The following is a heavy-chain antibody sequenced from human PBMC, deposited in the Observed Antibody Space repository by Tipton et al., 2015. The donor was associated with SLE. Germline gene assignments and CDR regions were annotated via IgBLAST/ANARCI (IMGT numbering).Heavy chain of an antibody. CDR1: GGSLSSYY. D-gene: IGHD1-1*01. CDR2: IFHSGST. V-gene: IGHV4-59*08. Sequence: TLSLTCTVSGGSLSSYYWSWIRQSPEKGLEWIGEIFHSGSTNYRPSLKSRVIISVDKSKNQFSLKLSSVTAADTAVYYCARTTEYFDPWGQGTLVTVSS. J-gene: IGHJ5*02. CDR3: ARTTEYFDP.